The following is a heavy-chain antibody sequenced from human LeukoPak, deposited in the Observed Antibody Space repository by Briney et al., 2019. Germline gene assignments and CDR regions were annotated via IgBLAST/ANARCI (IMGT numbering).Heavy chain of an antibody. Sequence: GGSLRLSCAASGFTVNNAWMSWVRQAPGKGLEWVAFIQNDGSSKFYADSVKGQFTVSRDDSKKTFYLQMDSLRPDDTAVYYCARGINHAFDSWGQGTLVTVSS. J-gene: IGHJ4*02. CDR3: ARGINHAFDS. V-gene: IGHV3-30*02. CDR2: IQNDGSSK. D-gene: IGHD1-14*01. CDR1: GFTVNNAW.